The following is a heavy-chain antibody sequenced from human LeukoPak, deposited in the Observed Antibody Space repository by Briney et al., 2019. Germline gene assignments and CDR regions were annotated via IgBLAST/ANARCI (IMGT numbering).Heavy chain of an antibody. V-gene: IGHV3-30*18. J-gene: IGHJ4*02. CDR2: ISYDGSNK. CDR3: AKDLAVAVAGTGY. CDR1: GFTFSSYG. D-gene: IGHD6-19*01. Sequence: PGGSLRLPCAASGFTFSSYGMHWVRQAPGKGLEWVAVISYDGSNKYYADSVKGRFTISRDNSKNTLYLQMNSLRAEDTAVYYCAKDLAVAVAGTGYWGQGTLATVSS.